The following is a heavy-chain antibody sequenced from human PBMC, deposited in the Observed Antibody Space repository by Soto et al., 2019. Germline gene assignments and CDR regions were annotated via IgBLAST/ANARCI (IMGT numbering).Heavy chain of an antibody. CDR1: GFTFSSYW. J-gene: IGHJ4*02. Sequence: GSLRLSCAASGFTFSSYWMHWVRQAPGKGLVWVSRINSDGSSTSYADSVKGRFTISRDNAKNTLYLQMNSLRAEDTAVYYCAVSGSYYYDSSGYYPYWGQGTLVTVSS. CDR3: AVSGSYYYDSSGYYPY. V-gene: IGHV3-74*01. D-gene: IGHD3-22*01. CDR2: INSDGSST.